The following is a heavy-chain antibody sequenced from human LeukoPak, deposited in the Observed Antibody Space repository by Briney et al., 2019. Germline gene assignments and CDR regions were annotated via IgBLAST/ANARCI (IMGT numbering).Heavy chain of an antibody. V-gene: IGHV3-23*01. CDR2: ISGSGGST. D-gene: IGHD3-22*01. J-gene: IGHJ4*02. CDR1: GFTFSSYE. Sequence: GGSLRPSCAASGFTFSSYEMNWVRQAPGKGLEGASYISGSGGSTYYADSVKGRFTISRDNSKNTLYLQMNSLRAEDTAVYYCAKDWAYESSGPPYYFDYWGQGTLVTVSS. CDR3: AKDWAYESSGPPYYFDY.